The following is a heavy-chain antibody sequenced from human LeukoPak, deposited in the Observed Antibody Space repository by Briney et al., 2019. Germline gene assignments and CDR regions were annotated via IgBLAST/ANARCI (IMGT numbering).Heavy chain of an antibody. CDR2: ISYDGSNK. CDR3: AKGGEQQLVLFSAYFDY. V-gene: IGHV3-30-3*01. CDR1: GFTFSSYA. D-gene: IGHD6-13*01. Sequence: PGRSLRLSCAASGFTFSSYAMHWVRQAPGKGLEWVAVISYDGSNKYYADSVKGRFTISRDNSKNTLYLQMNSLRAEDTAVYYCAKGGEQQLVLFSAYFDYWGQGTLVTVSS. J-gene: IGHJ4*02.